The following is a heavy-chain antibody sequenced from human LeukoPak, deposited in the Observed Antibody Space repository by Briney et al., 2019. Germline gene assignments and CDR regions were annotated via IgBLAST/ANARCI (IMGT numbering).Heavy chain of an antibody. V-gene: IGHV4-59*01. CDR2: IYYSGST. CDR1: GGSISGYY. CDR3: ARGRNYDILTGYYSWFDP. J-gene: IGHJ5*02. D-gene: IGHD3-9*01. Sequence: SETLSLTCTVSGGSISGYYWSWIRQPPGKGLEWIGYIYYSGSTNYNPSLKSRVTISVDTSKNQFSLELSSVTAADTAVYYCARGRNYDILTGYYSWFDPWGQGTLVTVSS.